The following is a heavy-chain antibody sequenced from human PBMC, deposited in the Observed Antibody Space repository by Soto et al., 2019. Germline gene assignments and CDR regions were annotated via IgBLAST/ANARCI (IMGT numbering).Heavy chain of an antibody. V-gene: IGHV1-69*13. Sequence: SVKVSCKASGGTFAKFVMNWVRQTPGQGLEWMGGIVPMLGTPTYAEKYKGRITISATGSTSTAYMELTSLRSEDTAIYYCARNGTYGSSLSPYSGMDVWGQGTTVTVSS. D-gene: IGHD3-10*01. CDR3: ARNGTYGSSLSPYSGMDV. CDR2: IVPMLGTP. J-gene: IGHJ6*02. CDR1: GGTFAKFV.